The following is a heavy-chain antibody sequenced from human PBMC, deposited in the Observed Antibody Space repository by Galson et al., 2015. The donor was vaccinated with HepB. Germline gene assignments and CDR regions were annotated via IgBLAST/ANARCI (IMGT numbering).Heavy chain of an antibody. CDR2: VSFGGNNI. Sequence: SLRLSCAASGFTFSDHAMHWVRQAPGKGLEWVAVVSFGGNNIYYADSVKGRFTVSRENSKNMLYLQMNSLRLEDTAIYYCAKDGGSGVRYLEWVVSGNYFDHWGQGSLVTVSS. V-gene: IGHV3-30*04. CDR1: GFTFSDHA. J-gene: IGHJ4*02. CDR3: AKDGGSGVRYLEWVVSGNYFDH. D-gene: IGHD3-3*01.